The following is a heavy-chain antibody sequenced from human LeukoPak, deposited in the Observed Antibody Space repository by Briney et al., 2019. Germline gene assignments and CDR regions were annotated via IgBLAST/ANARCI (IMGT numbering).Heavy chain of an antibody. D-gene: IGHD2-15*01. CDR2: INHSGST. Sequence: SETLSLACAVYGGSFSGYYWSWIRQPPGKGLEWIGEINHSGSTNYNPSLKSRVTISVDTSKNQFSLKLSSVTAADTAVYYCARGGYCSRGSCYSSGSPFDYWGQGTLVTVSS. J-gene: IGHJ4*02. CDR3: ARGGYCSRGSCYSSGSPFDY. CDR1: GGSFSGYY. V-gene: IGHV4-34*01.